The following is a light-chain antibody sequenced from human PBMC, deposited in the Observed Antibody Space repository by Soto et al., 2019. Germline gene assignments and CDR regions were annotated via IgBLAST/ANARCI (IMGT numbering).Light chain of an antibody. Sequence: SYELTQPPSVSVAPGQTARISCGGNNIGRKSVHWYQQKPGRAPVVVVYDDSDRRSGIPERFSGANSGDTATLTISRVEAGDEADYYCHVWDSSSGHYIFGTGTKVTVL. CDR1: NIGRKS. J-gene: IGLJ1*01. V-gene: IGLV3-21*02. CDR3: HVWDSSSGHYI. CDR2: DDS.